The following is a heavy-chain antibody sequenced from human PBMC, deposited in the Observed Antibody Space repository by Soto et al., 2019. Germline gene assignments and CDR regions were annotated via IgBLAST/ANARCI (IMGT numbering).Heavy chain of an antibody. CDR2: ITASGSAT. J-gene: IGHJ4*02. CDR3: AKAVADRGIDS. CDR1: GFTFRKHA. Sequence: EVQVLESGGALVQPGGSLRLSCAASGFTFRKHAMTWVRQAPGQGLEYVSSITASGSATFYAASVRGRFAISRDNAKSTLYLQLSSLSADDTALYYCAKAVADRGIDSWGQGTLVTVSS. V-gene: IGHV3-23*01.